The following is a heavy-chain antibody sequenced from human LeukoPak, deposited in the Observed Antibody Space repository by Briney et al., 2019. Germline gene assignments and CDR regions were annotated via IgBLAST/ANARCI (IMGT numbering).Heavy chain of an antibody. J-gene: IGHJ4*02. CDR2: IKQDGSEK. D-gene: IGHD6-19*01. V-gene: IGHV3-7*01. CDR1: GFTFSTYW. Sequence: GGSLRLSCAVSGFTFSTYWMSWVRQAPGKGLEWVANIKQDGSEKYYVDSVKGRFTISRDNAKNSLYLQMNSLRAEDTAVYYCARGYSSGWYSDYWGQGTLVTVSS. CDR3: ARGYSSGWYSDY.